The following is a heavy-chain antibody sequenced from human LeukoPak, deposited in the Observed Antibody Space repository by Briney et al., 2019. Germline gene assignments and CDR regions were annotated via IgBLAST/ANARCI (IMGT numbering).Heavy chain of an antibody. CDR2: IYTSGST. D-gene: IGHD3-10*01. J-gene: IGHJ3*02. Sequence: SETLSLTCTVSGGSISSYYWSWVRQPAGKGLEWIGRIYTSGSTNYNPSLKSRVTMSVDTSKNQFSLKLSSVTAADTAVYYCARYHPYYYGSGSPRRAFDIWGQGTMVTVSS. CDR3: ARYHPYYYGSGSPRRAFDI. V-gene: IGHV4-4*07. CDR1: GGSISSYY.